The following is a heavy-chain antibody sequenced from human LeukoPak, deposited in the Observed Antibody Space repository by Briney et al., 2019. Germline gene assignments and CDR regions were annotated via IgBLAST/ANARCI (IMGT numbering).Heavy chain of an antibody. CDR2: IWYDGSNK. CDR1: GFTFGSWG. V-gene: IGHV3-33*06. D-gene: IGHD1-1*01. J-gene: IGHJ4*02. CDR3: AKDVTTGTLALDY. Sequence: PGGSLRLSCAASGFTFGSWGMRWVRQAPGKGLEWVAVIWYDGSNKYYADSVKGRFTISRDNSKNTLYLQMSSLRAEDTAVYYCAKDVTTGTLALDYWGQGTLVTVSS.